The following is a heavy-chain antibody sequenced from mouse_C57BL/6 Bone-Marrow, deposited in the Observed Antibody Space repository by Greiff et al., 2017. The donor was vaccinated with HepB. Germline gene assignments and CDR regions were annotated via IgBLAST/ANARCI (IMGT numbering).Heavy chain of an antibody. CDR2: IWGVGST. V-gene: IGHV2-6*01. Sequence: VHLVESGPGLVAPSQSLSITCTVSGFSLTSYGVDWVRQSPGKGLEWLGVIWGVGSTNYNSALKSRLSISKDNSKSQVFLKMNSLQTDDTAMYYCASSPLRGWLAYWGQGTLVTVSA. J-gene: IGHJ3*01. CDR1: GFSLTSYG. D-gene: IGHD3-1*01. CDR3: ASSPLRGWLAY.